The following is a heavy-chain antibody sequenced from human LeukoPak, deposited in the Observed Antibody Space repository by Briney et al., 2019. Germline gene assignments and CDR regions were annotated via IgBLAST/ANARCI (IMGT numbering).Heavy chain of an antibody. D-gene: IGHD2-15*01. V-gene: IGHV4-39*01. CDR2: LYYTVNT. CDR1: GGSISSSRYY. J-gene: IGHJ5*02. Sequence: PSETLSLTCTVSGGSISSSRYYWGWIRQPPGKGLEWIGSLYYTVNTYYNPSLKSRVTISVDTSKNQFSLNLSSVTAADTAVYYCPRPLSLGYCSGGSCYGRGAWFDRWGQGTLVTVSS. CDR3: PRPLSLGYCSGGSCYGRGAWFDR.